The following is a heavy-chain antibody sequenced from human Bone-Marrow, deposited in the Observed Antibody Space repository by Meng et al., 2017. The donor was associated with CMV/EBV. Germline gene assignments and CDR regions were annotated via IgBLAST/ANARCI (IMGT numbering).Heavy chain of an antibody. D-gene: IGHD2-2*01. CDR2: ISGSGGAT. CDR3: ARGGVVVVPAAISYYYYGMDV. V-gene: IGHV3-23*01. J-gene: IGHJ6*02. Sequence: GESLKISCGGSGFTFSDYPMSWVRQAPGKGLEWVSGISGSGGATYYADSVKGRFTMSRDNSKNTLYLQMNSLRAEDTAVYYCARGGVVVVPAAISYYYYGMDVWGQGTTVTVSS. CDR1: GFTFSDYP.